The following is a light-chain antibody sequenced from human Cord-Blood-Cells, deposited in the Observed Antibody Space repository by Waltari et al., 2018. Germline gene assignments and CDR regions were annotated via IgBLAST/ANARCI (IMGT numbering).Light chain of an antibody. CDR1: SSNVGGYNY. J-gene: IGLJ1*01. Sequence: QSALTQPASVSGPPGQSITISCTGTSSNVGGYNYVSCYQQHPGKAPKLMIYEVSNRPSGVSNRFSGSKSGNTASLTISVLQAEDEADYYCSSYTSSSTLNVFGTGTKVTVL. CDR2: EVS. V-gene: IGLV2-14*01. CDR3: SSYTSSSTLNV.